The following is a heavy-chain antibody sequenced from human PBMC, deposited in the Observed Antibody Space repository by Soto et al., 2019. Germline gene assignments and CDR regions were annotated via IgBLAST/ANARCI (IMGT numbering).Heavy chain of an antibody. CDR2: IYYSGST. CDR1: GDSLSSGSYY. CDR3: AREGGYCSPGNCHSLLWFDP. J-gene: IGHJ5*02. V-gene: IGHV4-31*03. D-gene: IGHD2-15*01. Sequence: SETLSLTCTVSGDSLSSGSYYWSWIRQHPGKGLEWIGYIYYSGSTFYNPSLKSRIIISVDTSKNQFSLKLTSVTAADTAVYYCAREGGYCSPGNCHSLLWFDPWGQGTLVTVSS.